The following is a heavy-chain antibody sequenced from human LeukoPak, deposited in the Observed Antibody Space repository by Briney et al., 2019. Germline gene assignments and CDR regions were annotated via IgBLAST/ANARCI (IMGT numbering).Heavy chain of an antibody. V-gene: IGHV4-34*01. J-gene: IGHJ4*02. Sequence: PSETLSLTCAVYGGSFCGYYWSWLRQPPGKGLEWIGEINHSGSTNYNPSLKSRVTISVDTSKNQFSLKLSSVTAADTAVYYCARGPDSSGWYAVYYVYWGQGTLVTVSS. CDR1: GGSFCGYY. CDR2: INHSGST. CDR3: ARGPDSSGWYAVYYVY. D-gene: IGHD6-19*01.